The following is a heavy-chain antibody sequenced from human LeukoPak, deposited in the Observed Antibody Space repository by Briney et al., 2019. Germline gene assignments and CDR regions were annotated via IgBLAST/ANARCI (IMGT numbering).Heavy chain of an antibody. CDR1: GFTFSSYW. J-gene: IGHJ4*02. CDR2: IKKDGSEK. D-gene: IGHD2-15*01. CDR3: ARDFLLRTAPDY. Sequence: PGGSLRLSCVVSGFTFSSYWMSWVRQAPGKWLEWVANIKKDGSEKSYVASVKGRFTISRDNAKNSLYLQMNSLRAEDTAVYYCARDFLLRTAPDYWGQGTLVTVSS. V-gene: IGHV3-7*01.